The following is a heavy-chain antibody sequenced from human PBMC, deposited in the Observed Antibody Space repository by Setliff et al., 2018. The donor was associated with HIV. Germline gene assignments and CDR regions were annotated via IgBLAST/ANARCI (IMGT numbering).Heavy chain of an antibody. Sequence: PSETLSLTCTVSGGSISSYYWSWIRQPPGKGLERIGYIYYSGSTNYNPSLKSRVTISIDTSKNQFSLKLSSVAAADTAVYYCARDQKGYSYGYFDSWGQGTLVTVPQ. CDR3: ARDQKGYSYGYFDS. D-gene: IGHD5-18*01. CDR2: IYYSGST. V-gene: IGHV4-59*01. CDR1: GGSISSYY. J-gene: IGHJ4*02.